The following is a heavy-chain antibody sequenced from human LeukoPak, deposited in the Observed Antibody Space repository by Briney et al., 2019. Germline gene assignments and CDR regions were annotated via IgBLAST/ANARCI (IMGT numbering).Heavy chain of an antibody. CDR2: INSNSGGT. D-gene: IGHD2-15*01. Sequence: ASVKVSCKASGYTFTGYYMHWVRQAPGQGLEWMGWINSNSGGTNYAQKFQGRVTMTRDTSISTAYMELSRLRSDDTAVYYCARDGAGGIVVVVAATGAIDYWGQGTLVTVSS. V-gene: IGHV1-2*02. CDR3: ARDGAGGIVVVVAATGAIDY. J-gene: IGHJ4*02. CDR1: GYTFTGYY.